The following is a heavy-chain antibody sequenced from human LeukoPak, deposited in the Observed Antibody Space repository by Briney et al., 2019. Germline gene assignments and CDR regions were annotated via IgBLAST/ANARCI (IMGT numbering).Heavy chain of an antibody. Sequence: ASVKVSCKASGYTFTRYGMSWVRQAPGQGLEWMGWISGSNGNTNYAQRLQGRVTMTTDTSTGTAYMELRSLRSDDTAVYYCARSGRGTYYYFDYWGQGTLVTVSS. CDR3: ARSGRGTYYYFDY. D-gene: IGHD1-26*01. CDR1: GYTFTRYG. J-gene: IGHJ4*02. CDR2: ISGSNGNT. V-gene: IGHV1-18*01.